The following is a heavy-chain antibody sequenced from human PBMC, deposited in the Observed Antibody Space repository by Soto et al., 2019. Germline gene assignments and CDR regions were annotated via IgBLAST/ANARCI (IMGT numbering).Heavy chain of an antibody. D-gene: IGHD4-4*01. CDR1: GFTFRSYA. J-gene: IGHJ4*02. V-gene: IGHV3-7*01. Sequence: PGGSLRLSCAASGFTFRSYAMNWVRQAPGKGLEWVANINQDGRAKYYVDSVRGRFTISRDNAQDSLHLQLNSLRAEDTAVYYCARSYNWGQGVLVTVSS. CDR3: ARSYN. CDR2: INQDGRAK.